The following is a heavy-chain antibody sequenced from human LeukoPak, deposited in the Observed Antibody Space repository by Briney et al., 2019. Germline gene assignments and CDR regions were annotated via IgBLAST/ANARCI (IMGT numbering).Heavy chain of an antibody. CDR2: FDPEDGET. CDR3: ATSDIVVVPAAIHAHAFDI. Sequence: ASVMVSCKASGNIFAGYGVSWVRQAPGQGLEWMGGFDPEDGETIYAQKFQGRVTMTEDTSTDTAYMELSSLRSEDTAVYYCATSDIVVVPAAIHAHAFDIWGQGTMVTVSS. V-gene: IGHV1-24*01. D-gene: IGHD2-2*02. CDR1: GNIFAGYG. J-gene: IGHJ3*02.